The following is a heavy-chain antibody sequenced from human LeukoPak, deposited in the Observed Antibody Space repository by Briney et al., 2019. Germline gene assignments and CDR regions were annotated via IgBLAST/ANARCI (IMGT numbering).Heavy chain of an antibody. Sequence: SETLSLTCTVSGYSISSGYYWGWIRQPPGKGLEWIGSIYHSGSTYYNPSLKSRVTISVDTSKNQFSLKLSSVTAADTAVYYCARFNSPDFWSGYFAFDIWGQGTMVTVSS. J-gene: IGHJ3*02. CDR1: GYSISSGYY. CDR3: ARFNSPDFWSGYFAFDI. V-gene: IGHV4-38-2*02. CDR2: IYHSGST. D-gene: IGHD3-3*01.